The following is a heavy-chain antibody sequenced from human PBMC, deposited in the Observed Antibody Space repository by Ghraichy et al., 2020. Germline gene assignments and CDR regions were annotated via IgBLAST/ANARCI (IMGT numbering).Heavy chain of an antibody. Sequence: GSLRLSCTASGFSFSDYSMIWVRQAPGKGLEWVSSISRRSSPTYYADSVQGRFTISRDNAKNSVYLQMNSLRAEDTALYYCVRQVGDDSSNWFDPWGQGTLVTVSS. CDR2: ISRRSSPT. D-gene: IGHD5-18*01. V-gene: IGHV3-21*01. J-gene: IGHJ5*02. CDR1: GFSFSDYS. CDR3: VRQVGDDSSNWFDP.